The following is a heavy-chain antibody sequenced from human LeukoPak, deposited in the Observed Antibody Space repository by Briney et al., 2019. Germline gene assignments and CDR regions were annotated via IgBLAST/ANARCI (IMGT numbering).Heavy chain of an antibody. V-gene: IGHV4-59*10. CDR2: IYTSGST. CDR1: GASISGYY. Sequence: SETLSLTCAVSGASISGYYWNWIRQPAGKGLEWIGRIYTSGSTNYNPSLKSRVTMSVDASKNQFSLKLSSVTAADTAVYYCARLPGGDSSSVVAFDIWGQGTMVTVSS. D-gene: IGHD2-21*02. J-gene: IGHJ3*02. CDR3: ARLPGGDSSSVVAFDI.